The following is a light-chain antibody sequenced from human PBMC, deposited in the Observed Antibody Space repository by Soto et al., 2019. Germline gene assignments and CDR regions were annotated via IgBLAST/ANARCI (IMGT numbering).Light chain of an antibody. CDR3: QQYNTYWT. J-gene: IGKJ1*01. V-gene: IGKV1-5*01. Sequence: DIQMTQSPSTLSASVGDRVTITCRASQSIRNWLAWYQQQPGKAPKLLIYDASSLESGVPSRFSGSGSGTEFTLTISSLQPDDFATYYCQQYNTYWTLGQGTKVDLK. CDR1: QSIRNW. CDR2: DAS.